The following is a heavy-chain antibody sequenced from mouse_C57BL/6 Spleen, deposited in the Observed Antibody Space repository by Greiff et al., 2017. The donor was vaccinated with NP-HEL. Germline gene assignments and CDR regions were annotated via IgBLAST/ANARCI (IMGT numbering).Heavy chain of an antibody. CDR2: INPGSGGT. V-gene: IGHV1-54*01. J-gene: IGHJ4*01. CDR1: GYAFTNYL. Sequence: QVHVKQSGAELVRPGTSVKVSCKASGYAFTNYLIEWVKQRPGQGLEWIGVINPGSGGTNYNEKFKGKATLTADKSSSTAYMQLSSLTSEDSAVYFCARGGITTGNYAMDYWGQGTSVTVSS. CDR3: ARGGITTGNYAMDY. D-gene: IGHD1-1*01.